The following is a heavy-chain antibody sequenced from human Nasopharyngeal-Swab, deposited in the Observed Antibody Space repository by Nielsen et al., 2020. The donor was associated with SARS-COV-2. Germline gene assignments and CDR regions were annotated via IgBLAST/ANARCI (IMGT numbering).Heavy chain of an antibody. D-gene: IGHD5-18*01. Sequence: SGPTLVKPTETLTLTCTVSGFSLSNARMGVSWIRQPPGKALEWLAHIFSNDEKSYSTSLKSRLTISKDTSKSQVVLTMTNMDPVDTATYYCARIIVDPAMVTGRWFDPWGQGTLVTVSS. CDR3: ARIIVDPAMVTGRWFDP. CDR2: IFSNDEK. J-gene: IGHJ5*02. CDR1: GFSLSNARMG. V-gene: IGHV2-26*01.